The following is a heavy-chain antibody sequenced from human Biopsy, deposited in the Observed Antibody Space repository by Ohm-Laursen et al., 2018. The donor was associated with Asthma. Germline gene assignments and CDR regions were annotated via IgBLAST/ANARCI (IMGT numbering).Heavy chain of an antibody. CDR1: YGSITSGGYY. V-gene: IGHV4-31*02. D-gene: IGHD3-22*01. J-gene: IGHJ4*02. CDR2: IYYSGST. Sequence: TLSLTCAVSYGSITSGGYYWTWIRQHPGKDLEWIGFIYYSGSTYYNPSLKSRVSISIDTSKNQFPLKLSSVTAADTAVYYCARAQDYYDSRGYYRSFDYWGQGTLVTVSS. CDR3: ARAQDYYDSRGYYRSFDY.